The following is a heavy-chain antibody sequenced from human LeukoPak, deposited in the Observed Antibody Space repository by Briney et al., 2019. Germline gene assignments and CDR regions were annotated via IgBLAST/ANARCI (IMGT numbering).Heavy chain of an antibody. CDR3: ASPGHYYDSSGYYS. Sequence: SETLSLTCTVSGGSISSSSYYWGWIRQPRGKGLEWIGSIYYSGSTYYNPSLKSRVTISVDTSKNQFSLKLSSVTAADTAVYYCASPGHYYDSSGYYSWGQGTLVTVSS. J-gene: IGHJ4*02. CDR1: GGSISSSSYY. V-gene: IGHV4-39*01. CDR2: IYYSGST. D-gene: IGHD3-22*01.